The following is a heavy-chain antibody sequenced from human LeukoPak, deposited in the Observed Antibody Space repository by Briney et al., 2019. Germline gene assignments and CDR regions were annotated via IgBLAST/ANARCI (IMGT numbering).Heavy chain of an antibody. Sequence: SETLSLTCTVSGGSISSYYWSWIRQPPGKGLEWIWFISYSGSTNYNPSLKSRVTISVDTSKNQFSLKLSSVTAADTAVYYCAREAVAGGSGSNYYYYGMDVWGQGTTVTVSS. D-gene: IGHD3-10*01. CDR2: ISYSGST. CDR1: GGSISSYY. CDR3: AREAVAGGSGSNYYYYGMDV. V-gene: IGHV4-59*01. J-gene: IGHJ6*02.